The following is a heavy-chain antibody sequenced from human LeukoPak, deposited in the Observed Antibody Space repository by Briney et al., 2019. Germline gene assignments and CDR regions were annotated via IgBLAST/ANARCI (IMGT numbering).Heavy chain of an antibody. CDR1: GGSISSYY. D-gene: IGHD3-10*01. CDR2: IYYSGST. CDR3: AREDGSGSYPL. Sequence: SETLSLTCTVSGGSISSYYWSWIRQPPGKGLEWIGYIYYSGSTNYNPSLKSRVTISVDTSKNQFSLKLSSVIAADTAVYYCAREDGSGSYPLWGQGTLVTVSS. V-gene: IGHV4-59*01. J-gene: IGHJ4*02.